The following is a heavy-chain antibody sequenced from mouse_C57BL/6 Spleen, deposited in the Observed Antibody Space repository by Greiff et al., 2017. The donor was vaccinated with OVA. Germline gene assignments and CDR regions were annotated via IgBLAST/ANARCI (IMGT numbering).Heavy chain of an antibody. J-gene: IGHJ1*03. V-gene: IGHV6-3*01. Sequence: EVKLEESGGGLVQPGGSMKLSCVASGFTFSNYWMNWVRQSPEKGLEWVAQIRLKSDNYATHYAESVKGRFTISRDDSKSSVYLQMNNLRAEDTGIYYCTGDGSSPYWYFDVWGTGTTVTVSS. CDR3: TGDGSSPYWYFDV. D-gene: IGHD1-1*01. CDR1: GFTFSNYW. CDR2: IRLKSDNYAT.